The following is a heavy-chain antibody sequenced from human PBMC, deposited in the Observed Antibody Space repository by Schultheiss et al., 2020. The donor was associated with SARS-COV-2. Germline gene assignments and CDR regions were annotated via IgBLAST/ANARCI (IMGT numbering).Heavy chain of an antibody. V-gene: IGHV3-48*01. CDR3: ARSRQLVLGRFDY. J-gene: IGHJ4*02. Sequence: GGSLRLSCAASGFAFSSYVLHWVRRAPGKGLEWVSYISSSSSTIYYADSVKGRFTISRDNSKNTLYLQMNSLRAEDTAVYYCARSRQLVLGRFDYWGQGTLVTVSS. CDR1: GFAFSSYV. CDR2: ISSSSSTI. D-gene: IGHD3-16*01.